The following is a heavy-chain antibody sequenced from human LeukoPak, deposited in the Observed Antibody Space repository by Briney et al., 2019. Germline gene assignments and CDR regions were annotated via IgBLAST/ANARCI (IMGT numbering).Heavy chain of an antibody. CDR2: ISSSSDYI. CDR3: ATRGYYSDSTGPYDAFDV. J-gene: IGHJ3*01. CDR1: GFTFNTYS. Sequence: GGSLRLSCAASGFTFNTYSMNWVRQAPGQGLEWVSFISSSSDYIYYADSVQGRFIISRDNAKNSLFLQMNSLGADDTGVYYCATRGYYSDSTGPYDAFDVWGQGTMVTVSS. V-gene: IGHV3-21*05. D-gene: IGHD3-22*01.